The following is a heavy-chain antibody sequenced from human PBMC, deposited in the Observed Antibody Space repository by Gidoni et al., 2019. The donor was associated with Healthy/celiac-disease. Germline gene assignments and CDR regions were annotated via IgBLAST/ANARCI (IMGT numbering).Heavy chain of an antibody. CDR1: GGTFSSYA. D-gene: IGHD6-19*01. CDR2: IIPIFGTA. CDR3: ARVRVAGLYYFDY. V-gene: IGHV1-69*01. Sequence: VQPVQSGAAAQNPRSAVTVSCKASGGTFSSYAISWVRQAPGQGLEWMGGIIPIFGTANYAQKFQGRVTITADESTSTAYMELSSLRAEDTAVYYCARVRVAGLYYFDYWGQGTMVTVSS. J-gene: IGHJ4*02.